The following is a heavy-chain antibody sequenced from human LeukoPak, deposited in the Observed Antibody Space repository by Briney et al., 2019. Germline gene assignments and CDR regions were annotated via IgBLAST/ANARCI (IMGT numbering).Heavy chain of an antibody. J-gene: IGHJ4*02. CDR1: GGSISSYY. CDR2: IYYSGST. Sequence: SGTLSLTCTVSGGSISSYYWSWIRQPPGKGLEWIGYIYYSGSTNYNPSLKSRVTISVDSSKRQFSLKLSSVTAADTAVYYCARGSLTGTTPFDYWGQGTLVTVSS. CDR3: ARGSLTGTTPFDY. V-gene: IGHV4-59*01. D-gene: IGHD1-1*01.